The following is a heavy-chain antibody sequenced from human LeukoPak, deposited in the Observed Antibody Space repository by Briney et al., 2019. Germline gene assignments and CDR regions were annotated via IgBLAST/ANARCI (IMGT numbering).Heavy chain of an antibody. CDR1: GGSIDNYS. J-gene: IGHJ2*01. CDR3: ARDLKVTRYWYFDL. V-gene: IGHV4-59*01. Sequence: KPSETLSLTCTVSGGSIDNYSWSWIRQPPGQGLEWIGYIFYSGHTNYNPPLKSRVTISVDTSKNQFSLKLSSVTAADTAVYYCARDLKVTRYWYFDLWGRGTLVTVSS. CDR2: IFYSGHT. D-gene: IGHD4-17*01.